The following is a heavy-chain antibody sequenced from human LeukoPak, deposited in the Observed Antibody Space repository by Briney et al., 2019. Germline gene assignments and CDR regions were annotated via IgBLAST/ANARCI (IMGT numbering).Heavy chain of an antibody. V-gene: IGHV3-30*02. D-gene: IGHD5-18*01. CDR1: GFTFSSYG. CDR3: AKDILYSYGYLDY. CDR2: IRFDGSNK. J-gene: IGHJ4*02. Sequence: PGGSLRPSCAASGFTFSSYGMHWVRQAPGKGLEWVAFIRFDGSNKYYADSVKGRFTISRDNSKNTLSLQMNSLRAEDTAVYYCAKDILYSYGYLDYWGQGTLVTVSS.